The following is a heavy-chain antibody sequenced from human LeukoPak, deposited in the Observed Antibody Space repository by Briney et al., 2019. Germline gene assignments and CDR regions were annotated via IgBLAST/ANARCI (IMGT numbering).Heavy chain of an antibody. D-gene: IGHD3-10*01. J-gene: IGHJ4*02. CDR3: AKGPLRGVTKGPIDF. V-gene: IGHV3-23*01. Sequence: GGSLRLSCAASGFTFSSYGMSWVRQAPGKGLEWVSAISGSGGSTYYADSVKGRFTISRDNSKNTLYLQMNSLRAEDTAIYYCAKGPLRGVTKGPIDFWGQGTLVTVSS. CDR1: GFTFSSYG. CDR2: ISGSGGST.